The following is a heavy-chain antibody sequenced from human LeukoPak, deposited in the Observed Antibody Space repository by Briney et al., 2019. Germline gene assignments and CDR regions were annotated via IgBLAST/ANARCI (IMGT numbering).Heavy chain of an antibody. J-gene: IGHJ4*02. D-gene: IGHD6-6*01. Sequence: PGGSLRLSCAASGFTFSYYSMNWVRQAPGKGLEWVSSIGSSSSHIYYADSVKGRFTISRDNSKNSLHLQMNSPRAEDTAVYYCARDQDSSSSGFDYWGQGTLVTVSS. CDR3: ARDQDSSSSGFDY. CDR2: IGSSSSHI. CDR1: GFTFSYYS. V-gene: IGHV3-21*01.